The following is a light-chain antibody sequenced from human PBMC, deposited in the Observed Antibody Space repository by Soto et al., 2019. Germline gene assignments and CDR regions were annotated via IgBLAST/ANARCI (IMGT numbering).Light chain of an antibody. J-gene: IGLJ1*01. V-gene: IGLV1-51*01. CDR2: DSN. Sequence: QSVLTQPPSVSAAPGQTVTISCSGSSSNIGKYYVSWYQPLPGEAPKLLIYDSNKRPSGIPERFSASRSGTSATLGITGLQPGDEADYYCGAWDDSMRLYVFGRRTKVTVL. CDR3: GAWDDSMRLYV. CDR1: SSNIGKYY.